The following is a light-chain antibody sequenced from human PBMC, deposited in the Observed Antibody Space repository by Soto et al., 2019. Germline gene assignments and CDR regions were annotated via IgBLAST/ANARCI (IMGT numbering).Light chain of an antibody. CDR3: HQRQSWPRT. V-gene: IGKV3-11*01. Sequence: EIVLTQSPATLSSFPGDRVTLSCRASQYINTRLAWYQHRPGQAPRLLIYQTSIRAAGIPGRFSGSGSGTDFTLTISDVQPEDFALYYCHQRQSWPRTFGQGTKVDIK. CDR1: QYINTR. CDR2: QTS. J-gene: IGKJ1*01.